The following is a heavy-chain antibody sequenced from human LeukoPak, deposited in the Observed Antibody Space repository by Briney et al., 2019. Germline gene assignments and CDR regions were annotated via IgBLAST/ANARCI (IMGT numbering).Heavy chain of an antibody. J-gene: IGHJ5*02. CDR3: ARQTSRVLLLDWFDP. CDR1: GYSISSGYY. V-gene: IGHV4-38-2*01. Sequence: SETLSLTCAVSGYSISSGYYWGWIRQPPGKGLEWIGSIYHSGSTYYNPSLKSRVTISVDTSKNQFSLKLSSVTAADTAVYYCARQTSRVLLLDWFDPWGQGTLVTVSS. D-gene: IGHD3-10*01. CDR2: IYHSGST.